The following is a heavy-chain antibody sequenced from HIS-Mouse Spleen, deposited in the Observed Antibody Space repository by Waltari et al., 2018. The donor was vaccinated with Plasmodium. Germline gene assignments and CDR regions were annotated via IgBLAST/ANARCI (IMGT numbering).Heavy chain of an antibody. D-gene: IGHD6-13*01. CDR2: IYYSGRT. Sequence: QLQLQESGPGLVKPSETLSLTCTVSGGSISSSSYYWGWIRQPPGKGLEWIGSIYYSGRTDYTPSLKSRVTISLDTSKNQFSLKLSSVTAADTAVYYCASSWYWYFDLWGRGTLVTVSS. CDR3: ASSWYWYFDL. J-gene: IGHJ2*01. V-gene: IGHV4-39*07. CDR1: GGSISSSSYY.